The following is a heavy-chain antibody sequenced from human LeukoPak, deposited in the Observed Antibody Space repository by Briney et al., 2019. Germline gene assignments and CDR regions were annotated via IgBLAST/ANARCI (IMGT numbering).Heavy chain of an antibody. CDR2: MNPNSGNT. CDR1: GYTFTSYD. Sequence: ASVTVSCKASGYTFTSYDINWVRQASGQGLEWMGYMNPNSGNTVYAQKFQGRVTMTRNISISTAYMELSSLRSEDTAVYYCAKVPREVTGKWGQGTLVTVSS. J-gene: IGHJ4*02. D-gene: IGHD7-27*01. V-gene: IGHV1-8*01. CDR3: AKVPREVTGK.